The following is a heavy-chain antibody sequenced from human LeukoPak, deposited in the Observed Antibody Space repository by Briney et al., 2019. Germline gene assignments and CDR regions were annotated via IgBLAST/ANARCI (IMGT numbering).Heavy chain of an antibody. CDR2: INPNSGGT. D-gene: IGHD5-18*01. V-gene: IGHV1-2*02. J-gene: IGHJ5*02. CDR1: GYTFTGYY. CDR3: ATLPIDTAMAYNWFDP. Sequence: GGSLRLSCAASGYTFTGYYMHWVRQAPGQGLEWMGWINPNSGGTNYAQKFQGRVTMTRDTSISTAYMELSRLRSDDTAVYYCATLPIDTAMAYNWFDPWGQGTLVTVSS.